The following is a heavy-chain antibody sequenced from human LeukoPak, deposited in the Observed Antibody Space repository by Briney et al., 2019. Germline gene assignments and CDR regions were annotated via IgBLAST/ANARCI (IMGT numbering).Heavy chain of an antibody. Sequence: PSETLSLTCTVSGGSISSGGYSWSWIRQHPGRGLEWIGYIYYSGSTYYNPSLKSRVTISVDTSKNQFSLKLSSVTAADTAVYYCASRDGYNYAYWGQGTLVTVSS. V-gene: IGHV4-31*03. CDR3: ASRDGYNYAY. CDR2: IYYSGST. J-gene: IGHJ4*02. CDR1: GGSISSGGYS. D-gene: IGHD5-12*01.